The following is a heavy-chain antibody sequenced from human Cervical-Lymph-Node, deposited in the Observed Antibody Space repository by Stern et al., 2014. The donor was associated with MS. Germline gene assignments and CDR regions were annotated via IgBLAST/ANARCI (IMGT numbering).Heavy chain of an antibody. J-gene: IGHJ4*02. CDR3: TRAVGGVGRE. CDR1: GYTFTNYY. V-gene: IGHV1-46*01. D-gene: IGHD3-16*01. Sequence: QVQLVQSGPEVKKPGASVMVSCKTSGYTFTNYYINWVRQAPGQGLEWMGIINPNGSVTASAQKFQGRLTMTRDTSTTTVYMRLITLTSEDKAMYYCTRAVGGVGREWGQGTLVFVSS. CDR2: INPNGSVT.